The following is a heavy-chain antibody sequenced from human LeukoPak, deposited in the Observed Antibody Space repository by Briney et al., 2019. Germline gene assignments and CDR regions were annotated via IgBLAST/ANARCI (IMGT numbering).Heavy chain of an antibody. J-gene: IGHJ3*02. CDR1: GGSISSSCYY. D-gene: IGHD1-26*01. CDR3: ARLVLSGRDAFDI. CDR2: IYYSGRT. V-gene: IGHV4-39*01. Sequence: PSETLSLTCTVSGGSISSSCYYWGWIRQPPGKGLEWIGSIYYSGRTYHNPSLKIRVTISVDTSKNQFSLNLSSVTTSDTAVYHCARLVLSGRDAFDIWGQGTMVTVSS.